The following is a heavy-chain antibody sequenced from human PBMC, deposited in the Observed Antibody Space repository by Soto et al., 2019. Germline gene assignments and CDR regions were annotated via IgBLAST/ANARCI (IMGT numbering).Heavy chain of an antibody. CDR1: GFTFSSYS. CDR3: ARDGILGTAYCGGDCYPYYYYYYGMDV. D-gene: IGHD2-21*02. CDR2: ISSSSSTI. V-gene: IGHV3-48*02. Sequence: GGSLRLSCAASGFTFSSYSMNWVRQAPGKGLEWVSYISSSSSTIYYADSVKGRFTISRDNAKNSLYLQMNSLRDEDTAVYYCARDGILGTAYCGGDCYPYYYYYYGMDVWGQGTTVTVSS. J-gene: IGHJ6*02.